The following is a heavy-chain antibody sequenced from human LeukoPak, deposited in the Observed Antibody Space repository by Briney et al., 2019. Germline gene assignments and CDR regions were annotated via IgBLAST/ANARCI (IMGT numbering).Heavy chain of an antibody. Sequence: SETLSLTCTVSGYSISSGYYWGWIRQPPGKGLEWIGSIYHSGRTYYNPSLKSRVTISVDTSKNQFSLKLSSVTAADTAVYYCARAEMATIWWYFDYWGQGTLVTVSS. V-gene: IGHV4-38-2*02. CDR1: GYSISSGYY. CDR3: ARAEMATIWWYFDY. CDR2: IYHSGRT. D-gene: IGHD5-24*01. J-gene: IGHJ4*02.